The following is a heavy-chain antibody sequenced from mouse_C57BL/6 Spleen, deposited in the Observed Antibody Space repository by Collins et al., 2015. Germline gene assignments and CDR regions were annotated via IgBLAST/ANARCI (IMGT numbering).Heavy chain of an antibody. V-gene: IGHV1-64*01. CDR2: IHPNSGST. Sequence: QVQLQQPGAELVKPGASVKLSCKASGYTFTSYWMRWVKQRPGQGLEWIGMIHPNSGSTNYNEKFKSKATLTVDKSSSTAYMQLSSLTSEDSAVYYCARSNWDYAMDYWGQGTSVTVSS. D-gene: IGHD4-1*01. CDR3: ARSNWDYAMDY. J-gene: IGHJ4*01. CDR1: GYTFTSYW.